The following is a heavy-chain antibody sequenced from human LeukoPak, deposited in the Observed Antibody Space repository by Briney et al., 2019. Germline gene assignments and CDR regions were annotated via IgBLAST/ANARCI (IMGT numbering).Heavy chain of an antibody. CDR1: GGTFSSYV. CDR3: ASERGATQYFDY. CDR2: IIPMLDIQ. Sequence: PVKVSRKASGGTFSSYVITWVRQAPRQGLEWMGRIIPMLDIQNYAQKFQGRVTITADKSTSTAYMELSSLRSEDTAVYYCASERGATQYFDYWGQGTLVTVSS. D-gene: IGHD3-10*01. J-gene: IGHJ4*02. V-gene: IGHV1-69*04.